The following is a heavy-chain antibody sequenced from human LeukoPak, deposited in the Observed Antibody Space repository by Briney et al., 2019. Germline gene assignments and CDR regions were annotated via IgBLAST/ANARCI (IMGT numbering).Heavy chain of an antibody. J-gene: IGHJ4*02. V-gene: IGHV3-21*01. CDR2: ISSSSSSRSYM. Sequence: GGSLRLSCAASGFTFSTYVMNWVRQAPGKGLEWVSSISSSSSSRSYMYYADSVKGRFTISRDNSKNTLYLQMNSLRAEDTAVYYCARDPEDTMIVKVEVRGYFDYWGQGTLVTVSS. CDR3: ARDPEDTMIVKVEVRGYFDY. D-gene: IGHD3-22*01. CDR1: GFTFSTYV.